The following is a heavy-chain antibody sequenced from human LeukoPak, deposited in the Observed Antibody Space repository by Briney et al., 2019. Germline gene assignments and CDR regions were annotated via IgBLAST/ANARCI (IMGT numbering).Heavy chain of an antibody. CDR2: INPSGGST. CDR3: ARGSGYSSGRPNPLFDY. Sequence: GASVKVSCKASGYTFIGNYMHWVRQAPGQGLEWMGIINPSGGSTSYAQKFQGRVTMTRDTSTSTVYMELSSLRSEDTAVYYCARGSGYSSGRPNPLFDYWGQGTLVTVSS. D-gene: IGHD6-19*01. J-gene: IGHJ4*02. V-gene: IGHV1-46*01. CDR1: GYTFIGNY.